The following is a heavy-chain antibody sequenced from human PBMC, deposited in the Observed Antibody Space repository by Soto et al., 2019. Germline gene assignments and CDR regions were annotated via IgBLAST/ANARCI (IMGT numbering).Heavy chain of an antibody. CDR1: GFSLSTSGVG. Sequence: QITLKESGPTLVKPTQTLTLTCTFSGFSLSTSGVGVGWIRQPPGKALEWLALIYWDDDKRYSPSLKSRLTISKDTSKNQVVLTMTNIDPVDTATYYCAHGRIKADNNWFDPWGKRTLVTVSS. CDR2: IYWDDDK. CDR3: AHGRIKADNNWFDP. J-gene: IGHJ5*02. V-gene: IGHV2-5*02. D-gene: IGHD3-10*01.